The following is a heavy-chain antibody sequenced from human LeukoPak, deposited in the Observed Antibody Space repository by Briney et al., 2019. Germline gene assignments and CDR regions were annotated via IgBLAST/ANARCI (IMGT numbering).Heavy chain of an antibody. Sequence: ASVKVSCKASGYTFTGYYMHWVRQAPGQGLEWMGWINPNSGGTNYAQKFQGRVTMTRDTSISTAYMELSRLRSDDTAVYYCARDRDYDFWSGLGAYYMDVWGKGTTVTASS. D-gene: IGHD3-3*01. CDR3: ARDRDYDFWSGLGAYYMDV. CDR1: GYTFTGYY. J-gene: IGHJ6*03. V-gene: IGHV1-2*02. CDR2: INPNSGGT.